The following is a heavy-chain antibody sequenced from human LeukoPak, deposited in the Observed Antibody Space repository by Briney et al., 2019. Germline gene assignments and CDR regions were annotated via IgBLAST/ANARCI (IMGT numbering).Heavy chain of an antibody. CDR1: GFTFGDYA. CDR3: TRRGSDIVVVPAAIRGAYYYYYMDV. Sequence: PGRSLRLSCTASGFTFGDYAMSWVRQAPGKGLEWVGFIRSKAYGGTTEYAASVKGRFTISRDDSKSIAYLQMNSLKTEDTAVYYCTRRGSDIVVVPAAIRGAYYYYYMDVWGKGTTVTVSS. CDR2: IRSKAYGGTT. J-gene: IGHJ6*03. V-gene: IGHV3-49*04. D-gene: IGHD2-2*02.